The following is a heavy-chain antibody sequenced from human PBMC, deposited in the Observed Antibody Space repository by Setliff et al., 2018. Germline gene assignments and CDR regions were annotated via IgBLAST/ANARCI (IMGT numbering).Heavy chain of an antibody. J-gene: IGHJ6*03. CDR1: GGIFSRYV. D-gene: IGHD6-13*01. CDR3: AGGQPLVRKYYYYMDV. Sequence: EASVKVSCKASGGIFSRYVISWVRQAPGQGLEWMGGIIPTFGTANYAQKFQGRITITADESTSTAYMELSSLGSEDTAVYYCAGGQPLVRKYYYYMDVWGKGTTVTVSS. V-gene: IGHV1-69*13. CDR2: IIPTFGTA.